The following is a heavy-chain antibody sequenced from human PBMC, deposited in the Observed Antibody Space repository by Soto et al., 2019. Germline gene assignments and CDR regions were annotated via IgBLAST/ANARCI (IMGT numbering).Heavy chain of an antibody. V-gene: IGHV4-59*01. CDR3: ARGWGGYFQH. CDR1: GASITSNY. D-gene: IGHD7-27*01. Sequence: PSETLSLTCTVSGASITSNYWTWIRQPPGEGLEWIGNIYYSGVTNYNPSLKSRVTISVDTSKNQFSLKLSSVTAADTAVYYCARGWGGYFQHWGQGTLVTVSS. J-gene: IGHJ1*01. CDR2: IYYSGVT.